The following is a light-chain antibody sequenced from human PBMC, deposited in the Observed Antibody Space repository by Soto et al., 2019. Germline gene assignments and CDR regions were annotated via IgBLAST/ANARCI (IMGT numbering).Light chain of an antibody. CDR3: QQYASWLWT. CDR2: GAS. J-gene: IGKJ1*01. Sequence: EIVMTQSPATLSASPGERANLSCRASQSVGTRLAWYQQTPGQAPRLLIYGASNRATGVPARISGSVSGTESTLTIASLQAEDFAVYCCQQYASWLWTFGQGTKVEIK. V-gene: IGKV3-15*01. CDR1: QSVGTR.